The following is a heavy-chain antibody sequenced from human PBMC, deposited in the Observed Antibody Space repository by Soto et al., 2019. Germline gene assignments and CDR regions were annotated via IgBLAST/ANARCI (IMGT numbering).Heavy chain of an antibody. D-gene: IGHD5-12*01. V-gene: IGHV3-48*03. CDR3: TKEKSVMYSGYDAFDI. Sequence: LRLSCAASGFTFSSYEMDWVRQAPGRGLEWVAYISSGGGTIFYADSVKGRFTISRDDADNSLYLQMNSLRAEDTAVYHCTKEKSVMYSGYDAFDIWGRGTMVTVSS. J-gene: IGHJ3*02. CDR1: GFTFSSYE. CDR2: ISSGGGTI.